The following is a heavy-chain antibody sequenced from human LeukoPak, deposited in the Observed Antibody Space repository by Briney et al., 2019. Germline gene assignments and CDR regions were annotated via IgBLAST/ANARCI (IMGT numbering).Heavy chain of an antibody. CDR1: GFSFSIYD. D-gene: IGHD6-13*01. CDR3: AKKGQIAAPANYFDY. J-gene: IGHJ4*02. CDR2: ISSGGGST. V-gene: IGHV3-23*01. Sequence: GGSLRLSCAASGFSFSIYDMTWVRQAPGQGLEWVSTISSGGGSTYYADSVKGRFTISRDNSKDTLYLQMNSIRAEDTAVYYCAKKGQIAAPANYFDYWGQGTLLTVSS.